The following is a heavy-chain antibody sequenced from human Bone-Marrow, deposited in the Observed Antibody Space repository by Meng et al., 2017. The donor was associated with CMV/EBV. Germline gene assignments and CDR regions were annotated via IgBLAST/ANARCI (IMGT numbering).Heavy chain of an antibody. D-gene: IGHD1-26*01. Sequence: SETLSLTCTVSGGSISSGDYYWSWIRQPPGKGLEWIGYIYYSGSTYYNPSLKSRVTISVDTSKNQFSLKLSSVTAADTAVYYCARDRRGELVAYWGQGRLVNVAS. CDR3: ARDRRGELVAY. CDR2: IYYSGST. V-gene: IGHV4-30-4*08. J-gene: IGHJ4*02. CDR1: GGSISSGDYY.